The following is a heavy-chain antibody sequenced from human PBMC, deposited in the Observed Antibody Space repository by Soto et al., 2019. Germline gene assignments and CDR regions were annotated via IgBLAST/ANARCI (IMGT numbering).Heavy chain of an antibody. Sequence: SETLSLTCTVSGASISGFYWSWIRKSAGKGLEWIGRIYATGTTDYNPSLKSRVMMSVDTSKKQFSLKLRSVTAADTAVYYCVRDGTKTLRDWFDPWGQ. J-gene: IGHJ5*02. CDR1: GASISGFY. CDR2: IYATGTT. V-gene: IGHV4-4*07. CDR3: VRDGTKTLRDWFDP. D-gene: IGHD1-1*01.